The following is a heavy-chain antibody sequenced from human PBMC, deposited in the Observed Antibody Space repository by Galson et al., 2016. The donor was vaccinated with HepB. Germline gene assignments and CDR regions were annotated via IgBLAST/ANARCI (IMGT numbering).Heavy chain of an antibody. J-gene: IGHJ5*02. CDR1: GFTFSSYA. CDR2: ISGSGAGT. CDR3: ARAGDRSGYFQLRWFDP. Sequence: SLRLSCAASGFTFSSYAMSWVRQAPGKGLEWVSTISGSGAGTYYADSVKGRFTISRDNSKNTLYLQMNSLRVEDTAVYYCARAGDRSGYFQLRWFDPWGQGTLVTVSS. V-gene: IGHV3-23*01. D-gene: IGHD3-22*01.